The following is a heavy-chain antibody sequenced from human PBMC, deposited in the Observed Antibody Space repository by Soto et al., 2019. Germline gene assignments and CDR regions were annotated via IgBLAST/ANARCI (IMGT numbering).Heavy chain of an antibody. CDR3: ARSLRGYSVGNFDY. D-gene: IGHD5-12*01. CDR2: ISAYNGNT. V-gene: IGHV1-18*01. Sequence: ASVKVSCKASGYTFTSYGISWVRQAPGQGLEWMEWISAYNGNTNYAQKLQGRVTMTTDTSTSTAYMELRSLRSDDTAVYYCARSLRGYSVGNFDYWGQGTLVTVSS. J-gene: IGHJ4*02. CDR1: GYTFTSYG.